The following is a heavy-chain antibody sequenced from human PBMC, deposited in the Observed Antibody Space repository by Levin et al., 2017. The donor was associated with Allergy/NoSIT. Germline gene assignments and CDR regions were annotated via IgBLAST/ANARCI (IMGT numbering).Heavy chain of an antibody. J-gene: IGHJ4*02. CDR3: ARAEGSSINLFDY. Sequence: SETLSLTCTVSGGSISSYYWSWIRQPPGKGLEWIGYIYYSGSTNYNPSLKSRVTISVDTSKNQFSLKLSSVTAADTAVYYCARAEGSSINLFDYWGQGTLVTVSS. CDR1: GGSISSYY. D-gene: IGHD2-2*01. V-gene: IGHV4-59*01. CDR2: IYYSGST.